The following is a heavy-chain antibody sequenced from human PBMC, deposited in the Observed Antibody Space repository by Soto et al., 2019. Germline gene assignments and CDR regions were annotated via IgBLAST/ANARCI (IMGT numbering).Heavy chain of an antibody. Sequence: SETLSLTCPVSGGSISSSSYYWGWIRQPPGKGLEWIGSIYYSGSTYYNPSLKSRVTISVDTSKNQFSLKLSSVTAADTAVYYCARHFQDFWSGYHTLYYYYYGMDVWGQGTTVNVSS. CDR2: IYYSGST. J-gene: IGHJ6*02. V-gene: IGHV4-39*01. CDR3: ARHFQDFWSGYHTLYYYYYGMDV. D-gene: IGHD3-3*01. CDR1: GGSISSSSYY.